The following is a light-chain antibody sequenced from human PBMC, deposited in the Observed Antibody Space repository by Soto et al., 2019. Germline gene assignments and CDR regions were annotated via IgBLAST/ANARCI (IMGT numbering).Light chain of an antibody. CDR3: QPYNTWPK. CDR2: GAS. Sequence: EIVMTQSPATLSVSPGERATLSCRASQSVSSNLAWYQQKPGQAPRLLIYGASTRAAGIPARFSGSGYETEFTLTISRLKSEDFAVYYCQPYNTWPKFAQGTKVEI. CDR1: QSVSSN. V-gene: IGKV3-15*01. J-gene: IGKJ1*01.